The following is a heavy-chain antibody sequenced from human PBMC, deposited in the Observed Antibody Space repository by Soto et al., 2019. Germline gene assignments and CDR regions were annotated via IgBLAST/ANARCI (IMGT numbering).Heavy chain of an antibody. CDR1: GGSISISNW. D-gene: IGHD1-26*01. Sequence: QVQLQESGPGLVKPSETLSLTCAVSGGSISISNWWSWVRQTPGKGLEWIGQIHHSGSTNYSPSLTNRVTISVDKSKKQCSLKMNSVTAADTAVYYCARGGYYFYLDVRGKGTTVTVSS. V-gene: IGHV4-4*02. CDR3: ARGGYYFYLDV. CDR2: IHHSGST. J-gene: IGHJ6*03.